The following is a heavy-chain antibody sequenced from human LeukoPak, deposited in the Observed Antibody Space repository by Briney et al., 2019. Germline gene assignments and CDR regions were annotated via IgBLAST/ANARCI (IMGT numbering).Heavy chain of an antibody. D-gene: IGHD4-17*01. CDR3: ARDRNGNYGRWGFDY. CDR1: GFTFSSYG. J-gene: IGHJ4*02. V-gene: IGHV3-33*01. Sequence: GGSLRLSCAASGFTFSSYGMHWVRQAPGKGLEWVAVIWYDGSNKYYADSVKGRFTISRDNSKNPLYLQMNSLRAEDTAVYYCARDRNGNYGRWGFDYWGQGTLVTVSS. CDR2: IWYDGSNK.